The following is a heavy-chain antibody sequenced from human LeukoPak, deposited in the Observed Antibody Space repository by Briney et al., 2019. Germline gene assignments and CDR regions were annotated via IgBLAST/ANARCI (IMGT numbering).Heavy chain of an antibody. D-gene: IGHD6-19*01. J-gene: IGHJ4*02. CDR2: MYYSGNT. CDR3: ATAVSGTSDFDY. CDR1: GGSISSYY. V-gene: IGHV4-59*01. Sequence: PSETLSLTCTVSGGSISSYYWSWIRQPPGKGLEWIGYMYYSGNTNYNPSLKSRVTISVDTSKNQFSLKLSSVTAAGTAVYYCATAVSGTSDFDYWGQGTLVTVSS.